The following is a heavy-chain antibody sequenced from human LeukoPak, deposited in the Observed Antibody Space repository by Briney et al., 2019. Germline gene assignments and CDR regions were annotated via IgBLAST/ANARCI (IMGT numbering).Heavy chain of an antibody. Sequence: GGSLRLSCAASGFTFSDYYMSWVRQTPGKGLEWVSAISGSGGSTYYADSVKGRFTISRDNSKNTLYLQMNSLRAEDTAVYYCAKELEDYYGPPDYWGQGTLVTVSS. CDR3: AKELEDYYGPPDY. CDR2: ISGSGGST. V-gene: IGHV3-23*01. CDR1: GFTFSDYY. J-gene: IGHJ4*02. D-gene: IGHD3-10*01.